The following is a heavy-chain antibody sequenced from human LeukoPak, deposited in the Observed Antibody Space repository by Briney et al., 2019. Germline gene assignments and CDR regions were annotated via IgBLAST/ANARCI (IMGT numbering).Heavy chain of an antibody. CDR3: ASGADYSNYYFNY. CDR1: GGSISSYY. J-gene: IGHJ4*02. D-gene: IGHD4-11*01. V-gene: IGHV4-59*01. CDR2: IYYSGST. Sequence: SETLSLTCTVSGGSISSYYWSWIRQPPGKGLEWIGYIYYSGSTSYNPSLKRRVTISVDTSKNQFSLKLSSVTAADTAVYYCASGADYSNYYFNYWGQGTLVTVSS.